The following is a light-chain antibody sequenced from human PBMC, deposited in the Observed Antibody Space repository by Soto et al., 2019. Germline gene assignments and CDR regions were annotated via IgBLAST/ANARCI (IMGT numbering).Light chain of an antibody. CDR3: SSYTGSSTLVV. V-gene: IGLV2-14*01. CDR2: DVS. Sequence: QSALTQPASVSGSPGQWITISCTGTSSDVGGYNYVSWYQQHPGKAPKLMIYDVSNRPSGVSNRFSGSKSGNTASLTISGRQADDDADYYCSSYTGSSTLVVFGGGTKVTVL. CDR1: SSDVGGYNY. J-gene: IGLJ2*01.